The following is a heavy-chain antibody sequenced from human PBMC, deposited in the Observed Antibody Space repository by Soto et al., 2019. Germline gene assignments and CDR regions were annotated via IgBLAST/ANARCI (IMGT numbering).Heavy chain of an antibody. CDR1: GFTFRSYA. V-gene: IGHV3-23*01. Sequence: EVQLLESGGGLVQPGGSLRLSCAASGFTFRSYAMSWVRQAPGKGLEWVSAISGSGGSTYYADSVKGRFTISRDNSKNTLYRQMNSLRAEDTAVYYCATTKGGWGDYWGQGTLVTVSS. CDR2: ISGSGGST. J-gene: IGHJ4*02. D-gene: IGHD1-1*01. CDR3: ATTKGGWGDY.